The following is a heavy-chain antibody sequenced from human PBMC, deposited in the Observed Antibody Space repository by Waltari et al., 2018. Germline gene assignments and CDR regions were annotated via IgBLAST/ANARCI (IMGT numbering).Heavy chain of an antibody. CDR2: LESDGST. J-gene: IGHJ6*02. Sequence: EVQLVESGGGLVQPGGSLSLSCAASGFTLSTSWMTWVRQFPGKGLVWVSRLESDGSTKFADFAKGRFTVSRDNAKNTISLHMNSLRVEDTAVYYCVRDRYTSAWYPMYYGLDVWGQGTTVIVSS. CDR1: GFTLSTSW. CDR3: VRDRYTSAWYPMYYGLDV. V-gene: IGHV3-74*03. D-gene: IGHD6-19*01.